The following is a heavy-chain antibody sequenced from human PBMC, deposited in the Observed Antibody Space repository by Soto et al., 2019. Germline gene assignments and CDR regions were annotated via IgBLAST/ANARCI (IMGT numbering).Heavy chain of an antibody. D-gene: IGHD3-3*01. Sequence: EVQLVESGGGLAQPGGSLRLSCEAAGFTFSIYTMNWVRQAPGKGLEWVSYITAASDTIYYADSVKGRFTISRDNAKNSLYLQMNSLRDEDTAVYYCARHYTTPRVGAWCDPWGQGTLVTVSS. CDR2: ITAASDTI. J-gene: IGHJ5*02. CDR3: ARHYTTPRVGAWCDP. V-gene: IGHV3-48*02. CDR1: GFTFSIYT.